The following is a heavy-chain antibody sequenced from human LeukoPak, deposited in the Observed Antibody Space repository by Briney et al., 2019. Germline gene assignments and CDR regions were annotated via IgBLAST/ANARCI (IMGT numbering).Heavy chain of an antibody. CDR1: GFTFSSYS. CDR3: AGGGERRANYYYYYYMDV. D-gene: IGHD1-1*01. Sequence: GGSLRLSCAASGFTFSSYSMNWVRQAPGKGLEWVSSISSSSYIYYADSVKGRFTISRDNAKNSLYLQMNSLRAEDTAVYYCAGGGERRANYYYYYYMDVWGKGTTVTVSS. V-gene: IGHV3-21*01. CDR2: ISSSSYI. J-gene: IGHJ6*03.